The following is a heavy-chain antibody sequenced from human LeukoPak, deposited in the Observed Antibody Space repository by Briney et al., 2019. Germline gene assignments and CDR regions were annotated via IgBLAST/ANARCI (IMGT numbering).Heavy chain of an antibody. Sequence: SATLSLTCSVSADSVSRSDSYWDWIRPPPGKGLEWIGTIYYSGRTYYSPSLKSRVTLSVDTSSNQFSLNLRSVTAADTAVYYCARRRYYDGSGYLEWGQGTLLSVSS. CDR1: ADSVSRSDSY. CDR3: ARRRYYDGSGYLE. V-gene: IGHV4-39*01. CDR2: IYYSGRT. D-gene: IGHD3-22*01. J-gene: IGHJ1*01.